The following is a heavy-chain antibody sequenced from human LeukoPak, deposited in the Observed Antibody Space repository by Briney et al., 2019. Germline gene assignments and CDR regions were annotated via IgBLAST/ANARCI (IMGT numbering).Heavy chain of an antibody. V-gene: IGHV4-59*01. CDR3: ARTGSGSYKNGMDV. J-gene: IGHJ6*02. CDR2: IYYSGSI. D-gene: IGHD3-10*01. CDR1: GGSISSYY. Sequence: PSETLSLTCTVSGGSISSYYWSWIRQPPGKGLEWIGYIYYSGSINYNPSLKSRVTISVDTSKNQFSLKLSSVTAADTAMYYCARTGSGSYKNGMDVWGQGTTVTVSS.